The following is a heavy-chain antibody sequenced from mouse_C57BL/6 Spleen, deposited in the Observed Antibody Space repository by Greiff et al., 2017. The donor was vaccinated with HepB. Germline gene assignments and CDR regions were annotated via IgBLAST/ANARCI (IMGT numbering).Heavy chain of an antibody. D-gene: IGHD2-5*01. V-gene: IGHV1-80*01. CDR2: IYPGDGDT. Sequence: QVHVKQSGAELVKPGASVKISCKASGYAFSSYWMNWVKQRPGKGLEWIGQIYPGDGDTNYNGKFKGKATLTADKSSSTAYMQLSSLTSEDSAVYFCARSGYSNPFAYWGQGTLVTVSA. J-gene: IGHJ3*01. CDR3: ARSGYSNPFAY. CDR1: GYAFSSYW.